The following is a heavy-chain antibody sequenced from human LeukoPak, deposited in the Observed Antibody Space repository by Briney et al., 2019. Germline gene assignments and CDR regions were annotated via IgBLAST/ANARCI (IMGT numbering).Heavy chain of an antibody. D-gene: IGHD6-19*01. J-gene: IGHJ6*03. CDR1: GGSISSYY. CDR2: IYTSGST. Sequence: SETLPLTCTVSGGSISSYYWSWIRQPAGKGLEWIGRIYTSGSTNYNPSLKSRVTMSVDTSKNQFSLKLSSVTAADTAVYYCAREEVQWLVSYYYMDVWGKGTTVTVSS. V-gene: IGHV4-4*07. CDR3: AREEVQWLVSYYYMDV.